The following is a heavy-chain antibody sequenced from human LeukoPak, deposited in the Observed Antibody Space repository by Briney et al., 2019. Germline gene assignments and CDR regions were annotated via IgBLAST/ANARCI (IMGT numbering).Heavy chain of an antibody. CDR1: GGPISSSSYY. V-gene: IGHV4-39*01. CDR2: IYYSGST. CDR3: ARHEIRIYYGSGTLNWFDP. Sequence: SETLSLTCSVCGGPISSSSYYWGWIRQPPGKGLEWIGSIYYSGSTYYNPSLKSRVTISVDTSKNQFSLKLNSVTAADTAVYYCARHEIRIYYGSGTLNWFDPWGQGTLVTVSS. J-gene: IGHJ5*02. D-gene: IGHD3-10*01.